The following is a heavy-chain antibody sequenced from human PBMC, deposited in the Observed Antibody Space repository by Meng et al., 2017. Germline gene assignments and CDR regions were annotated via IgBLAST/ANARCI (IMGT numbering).Heavy chain of an antibody. CDR1: GGTFSSYT. CDR2: IIPILGIA. J-gene: IGHJ3*02. Sequence: SVKVSCKASGGTFSSYTISWVRQAPGQGLEWMGRIIPILGIANYAQKFQGRVTITADKSTSTAYMELSSLRSEDTAVYYCARDLRDGYNYGPSAFDIWGQGTMVTVSS. D-gene: IGHD5-24*01. V-gene: IGHV1-69*04. CDR3: ARDLRDGYNYGPSAFDI.